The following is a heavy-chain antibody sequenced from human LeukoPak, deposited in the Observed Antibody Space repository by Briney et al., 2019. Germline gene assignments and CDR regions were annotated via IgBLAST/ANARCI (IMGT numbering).Heavy chain of an antibody. V-gene: IGHV3-7*01. J-gene: IGHJ4*02. Sequence: GGSLRLSCAASGFTFSSYWMSWVRQAPGKGLEWVANIKQDGSEKYYVDSVKGRFTISRDNAKNSMYLQMNSLRAEDTAVYSCARERVVGGTYYLDYWGQGTLVTVSS. CDR3: ARERVVGGTYYLDY. D-gene: IGHD1-26*01. CDR2: IKQDGSEK. CDR1: GFTFSSYW.